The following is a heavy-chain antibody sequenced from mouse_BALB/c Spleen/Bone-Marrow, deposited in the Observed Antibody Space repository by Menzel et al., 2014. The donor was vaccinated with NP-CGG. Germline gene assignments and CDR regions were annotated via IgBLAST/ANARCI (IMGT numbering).Heavy chain of an antibody. CDR3: ALNGDSAY. CDR2: INNGGTYT. D-gene: IGHD4-1*02. J-gene: IGHJ3*01. Sequence: EVQGVESGGDLVKPGGSLKLSCAASGFTFSSYGMSWVRQTPDKRLEWVATINNGGTYTYYPDSVKGRFTISRDNAKNTLYLQMSSLKSEDTAMDYCALNGDSAYWGQGTLVTVSA. V-gene: IGHV5-6*01. CDR1: GFTFSSYG.